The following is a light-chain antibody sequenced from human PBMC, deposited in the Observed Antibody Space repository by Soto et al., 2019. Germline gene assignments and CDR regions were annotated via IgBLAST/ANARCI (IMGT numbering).Light chain of an antibody. CDR1: SSDVGGYNY. J-gene: IGLJ1*01. Sequence: QSVLTQPPSASGSPGQSVTISCTGISSDVGGYNYVSWYQQHPGKAPKLMIYEVTKWPSGVPDRFSGSKSGNTASLTVSGLQAEDEADYYCSSYAGSNNPDVFGTGTQLTVL. CDR3: SSYAGSNNPDV. CDR2: EVT. V-gene: IGLV2-8*01.